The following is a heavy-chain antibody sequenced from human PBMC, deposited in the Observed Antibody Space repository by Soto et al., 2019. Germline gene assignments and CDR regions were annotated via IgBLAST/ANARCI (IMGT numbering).Heavy chain of an antibody. V-gene: IGHV3-7*01. J-gene: IGHJ4*02. CDR2: IKPDGSAT. D-gene: IGHD2-21*02. CDR3: ARAGYCGPGCYYYFDY. Sequence: EVQLVESGGGLVQPGGSLRLSCAVSGFTFASYWMNWVRLIPGKGLEWVAYIKPDGSATYYVDSVKGRFTISRDNAKNSLYLQMNSLRVEDTSVYYCARAGYCGPGCYYYFDYWGQGTLVTVSS. CDR1: GFTFASYW.